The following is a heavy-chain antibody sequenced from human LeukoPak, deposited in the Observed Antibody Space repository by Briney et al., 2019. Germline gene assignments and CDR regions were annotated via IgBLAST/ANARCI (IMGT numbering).Heavy chain of an antibody. V-gene: IGHV4-59*01. CDR1: VGSISSYY. Sequence: SETLSLTSTVSVGSISSYYWSWIRQPPRKGLEWIGYIYYGGSTNYNPSLKSRVTISVDTSKNQFSLKLSSVTAADTAVYYCARARYSTFDYWGQGTLVTVSS. CDR2: IYYGGST. CDR3: ARARYSTFDY. D-gene: IGHD4-11*01. J-gene: IGHJ4*02.